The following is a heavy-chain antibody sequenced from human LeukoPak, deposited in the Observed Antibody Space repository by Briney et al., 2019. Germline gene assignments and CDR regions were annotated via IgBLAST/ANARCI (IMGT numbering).Heavy chain of an antibody. J-gene: IGHJ3*01. V-gene: IGHV1-2*02. CDR2: INPNSGGT. CDR1: GYTFTGYY. CDR3: ARETEKQWQY. D-gene: IGHD6-19*01. Sequence: ASVKVSCKASGYTFTGYYMHWVRQAPGQGLEWMGWINPNSGGTYYAQKFQGRVTMTSDTSISTAYMELSRLRSDNTAVYYCARETEKQWQYWGQGTTVSVSS.